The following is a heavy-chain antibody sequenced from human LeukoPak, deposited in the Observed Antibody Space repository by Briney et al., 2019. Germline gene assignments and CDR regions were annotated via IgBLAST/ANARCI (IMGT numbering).Heavy chain of an antibody. CDR3: VKDRPNNDNVDNLPFFY. D-gene: IGHD1-1*01. J-gene: IGHJ4*02. CDR1: GFIFSTYA. CDR2: ISGSGGRT. Sequence: GGSLRLSCAASGFIFSTYAMSWVRQAPGKGLEWVSTISGSGGRTYYGDSVKGRFTISRDSSKNTLYLQMSSLRAEDTAVYYCVKDRPNNDNVDNLPFFYWGQGTLVTVSS. V-gene: IGHV3-23*01.